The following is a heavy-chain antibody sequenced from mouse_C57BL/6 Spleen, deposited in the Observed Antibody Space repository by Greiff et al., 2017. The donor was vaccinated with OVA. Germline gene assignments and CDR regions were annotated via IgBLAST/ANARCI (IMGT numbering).Heavy chain of an antibody. V-gene: IGHV1-18*01. J-gene: IGHJ1*03. Sequence: VQLQQSGPELVKPGASVKIPCKASGYTFTDYNMDWVKQSHGKSLEWIGDINPNNGGTIYNQKFKGKATLTVDKSSSTAYMELRSLTSEDTAVYYCARYGSNYWYFDVWGTGTTVTVSS. CDR3: ARYGSNYWYFDV. D-gene: IGHD1-1*02. CDR2: INPNNGGT. CDR1: GYTFTDYN.